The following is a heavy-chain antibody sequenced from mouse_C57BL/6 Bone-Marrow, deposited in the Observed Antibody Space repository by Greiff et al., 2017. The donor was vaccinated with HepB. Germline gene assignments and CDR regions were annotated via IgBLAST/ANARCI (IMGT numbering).Heavy chain of an antibody. CDR2: IYPRSGNT. V-gene: IGHV1-81*01. CDR1: GYTFTSYG. D-gene: IGHD2-1*01. Sequence: VKLVESGAELARPGASVKLSCKASGYTFTSYGISWVKQRTGQGLEWIGEIYPRSGNTYYNEKFKGKATLTADKSSSTAYMELRSLTSEDSAVYFCARCGLLWYPWFAYWGQGTLVTVSA. CDR3: ARCGLLWYPWFAY. J-gene: IGHJ3*01.